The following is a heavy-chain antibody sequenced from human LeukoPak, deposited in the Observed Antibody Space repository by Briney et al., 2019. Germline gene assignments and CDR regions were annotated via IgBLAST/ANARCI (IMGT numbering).Heavy chain of an antibody. D-gene: IGHD2-2*01. J-gene: IGHJ5*02. Sequence: ASVKVSCKASGDTFTSYDINWVRQATGQGLEWMGWMNPNSGNTGYAQKFQGRVTMTRNTSISTAYMALSSLRSEDTAVYYCARADCSSTSCSNWFDPWGQGTLVTVSS. V-gene: IGHV1-8*01. CDR1: GDTFTSYD. CDR2: MNPNSGNT. CDR3: ARADCSSTSCSNWFDP.